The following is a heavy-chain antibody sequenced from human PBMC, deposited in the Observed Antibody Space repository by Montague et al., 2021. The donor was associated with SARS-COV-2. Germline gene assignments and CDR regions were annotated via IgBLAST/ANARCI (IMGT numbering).Heavy chain of an antibody. D-gene: IGHD3-22*01. J-gene: IGHJ3*01. CDR1: GDSISTYY. V-gene: IGHV4-59*01. CDR2: IYYNGYT. CDR3: ARGGATCYYVTSGYVNAFDP. Sequence: SETLSLTCTVSGDSISTYYWSWIRQPPGKGLEWIGYIYYNGYTNYNPSLKSRVTISVDTSKNQFSLRLSSVTSADTAVYFCARGGATCYYVTSGYVNAFDPGGQGTMVTVAS.